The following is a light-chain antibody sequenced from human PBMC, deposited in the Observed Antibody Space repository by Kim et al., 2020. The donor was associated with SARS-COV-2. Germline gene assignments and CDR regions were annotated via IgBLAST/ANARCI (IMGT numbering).Light chain of an antibody. Sequence: LGQTVRITCQGDSLRTYYPTWFQQKPGQAPIVVFYGKNNRPSGIPDRFSGSSSGNTASLTITATQAGDEADYYCNSRDNNDNVLFGGGTRLTVL. CDR3: NSRDNNDNVL. CDR2: GKN. J-gene: IGLJ2*01. CDR1: SLRTYY. V-gene: IGLV3-19*01.